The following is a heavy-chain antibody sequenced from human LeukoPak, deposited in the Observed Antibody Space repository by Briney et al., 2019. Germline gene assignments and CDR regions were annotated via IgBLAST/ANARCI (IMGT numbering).Heavy chain of an antibody. V-gene: IGHV4-4*07. CDR3: ARGGKATVVTM. Sequence: SETLSLTGTVSGGSINSYYWSWIRQPTGKGLEWIGRIYSSGSTNYNPSLKSRASMSVDTSKNQFSLKLTSVTAADTAVYYCARGGKATVVTMWGQGILVTVSS. CDR1: GGSINSYY. J-gene: IGHJ4*02. CDR2: IYSSGST. D-gene: IGHD4-23*01.